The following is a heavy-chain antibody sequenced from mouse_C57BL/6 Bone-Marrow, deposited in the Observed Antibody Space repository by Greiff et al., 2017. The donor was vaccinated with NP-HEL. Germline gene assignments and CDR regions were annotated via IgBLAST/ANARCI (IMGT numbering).Heavy chain of an antibody. Sequence: EVKLMESGPGLVKPSQSLSLTCSVTGYSITSGYYWNWIRQFPGNKLEWMGYISYDGSNNYNPSLKNRISITRYTSKNQFFLKLNSVTTEDTATYYCAREGIYYYGSSYWYFDVWGTGTTVTVSS. CDR3: AREGIYYYGSSYWYFDV. V-gene: IGHV3-6*01. CDR2: ISYDGSN. D-gene: IGHD1-1*01. J-gene: IGHJ1*03. CDR1: GYSITSGYY.